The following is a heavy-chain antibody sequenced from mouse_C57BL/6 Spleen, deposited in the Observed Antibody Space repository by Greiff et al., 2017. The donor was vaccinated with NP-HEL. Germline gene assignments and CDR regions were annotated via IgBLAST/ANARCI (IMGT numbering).Heavy chain of an antibody. CDR1: GFSLTSYA. J-gene: IGHJ3*01. Sequence: VHLVESGPGLVAPSQSLSITCTVSGFSLTSYAISWVRQPPGKGLEWLGVIWTGGGTNYNSALKSRLSISKDNSKSQVFLKMNSLQTDDTARYYCARIDYYGSSYSWFAYWGQGTLVTVSA. CDR2: IWTGGGT. V-gene: IGHV2-9-1*01. D-gene: IGHD1-1*01. CDR3: ARIDYYGSSYSWFAY.